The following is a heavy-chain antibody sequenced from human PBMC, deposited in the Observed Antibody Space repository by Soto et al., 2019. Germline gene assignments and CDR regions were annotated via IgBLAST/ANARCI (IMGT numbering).Heavy chain of an antibody. CDR3: AHRIAAPGRTLDY. J-gene: IGHJ4*02. CDR1: GFSLSTDAVG. CDR2: IYWNDEA. V-gene: IGHV2-5*01. D-gene: IGHD6-13*01. Sequence: QITLEESGPTLVRPTQTLTLTCTVSGFSLSTDAVGVAWIRQPPGKALEWLALIYWNDEARYKSSLNNRLTITKDTSKNQVVLRRTDMAPLDTATYFCAHRIAAPGRTLDYWGQGILVTVSS.